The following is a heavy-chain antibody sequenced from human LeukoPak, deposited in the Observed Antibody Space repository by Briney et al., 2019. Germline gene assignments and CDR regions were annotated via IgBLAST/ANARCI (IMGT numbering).Heavy chain of an antibody. J-gene: IGHJ4*02. Sequence: TGGSLRLSCAASGFTFSSYWMSWVRQAPGKGLEWVANIKQDGSEKYYVDSVKGRFTISRDNAKNSLYLQMNSLRAEDTAVYYCARDLRVVAVGIAAPKGYWGQGTLVTVSS. D-gene: IGHD6-6*01. CDR1: GFTFSSYW. V-gene: IGHV3-7*01. CDR2: IKQDGSEK. CDR3: ARDLRVVAVGIAAPKGY.